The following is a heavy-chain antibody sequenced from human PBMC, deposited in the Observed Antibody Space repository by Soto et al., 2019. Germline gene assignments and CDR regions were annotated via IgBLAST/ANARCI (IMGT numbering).Heavy chain of an antibody. D-gene: IGHD3-9*01. V-gene: IGHV3-30*18. CDR3: AKRQEDFDWSPWTPSGAFDI. CDR1: GFTFSSYG. J-gene: IGHJ3*02. Sequence: QVQLVESGGGVVQPGRSLRLSCAASGFTFSSYGMHWVRQAPGKGLEWVAVISYDGSNKYYADSVKGRFTISRDNSKNTLYLQMNSLRAEDTAVYYCAKRQEDFDWSPWTPSGAFDIWGQGTMVTVSS. CDR2: ISYDGSNK.